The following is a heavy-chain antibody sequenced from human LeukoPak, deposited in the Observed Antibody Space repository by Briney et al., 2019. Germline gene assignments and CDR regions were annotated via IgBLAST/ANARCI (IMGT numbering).Heavy chain of an antibody. V-gene: IGHV3-7*01. CDR3: ARDTVTTLAYYYYGMDV. CDR2: IKQDGSEK. Sequence: GGSLRLSCAASGFTYSSYWMSWVRQGPGKGLEWVANIKQDGSEKYYVDSVKGRFTISRDNAKNSLYLQMNSLRAEDTAVYYCARDTVTTLAYYYYGMDVWGQGTTVTVSS. CDR1: GFTYSSYW. J-gene: IGHJ6*02. D-gene: IGHD4-11*01.